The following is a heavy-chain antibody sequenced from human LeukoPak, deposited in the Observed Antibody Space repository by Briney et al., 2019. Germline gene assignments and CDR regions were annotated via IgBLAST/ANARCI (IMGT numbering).Heavy chain of an antibody. CDR2: INPSGGST. J-gene: IGHJ4*02. V-gene: IGHV1-46*01. CDR1: GYTFTSYY. D-gene: IGHD6-19*01. CDR3: ARDLRDSIAVAGTNLDY. Sequence: GASVKVSCKASGYTFTSYYMHWVRQAPGQGLEWMGIINPSGGSTSYAQKFQGRVTMTRDTSTSTVYMELSSLRSEDTAVYYCARDLRDSIAVAGTNLDYWGQGTLVTVSS.